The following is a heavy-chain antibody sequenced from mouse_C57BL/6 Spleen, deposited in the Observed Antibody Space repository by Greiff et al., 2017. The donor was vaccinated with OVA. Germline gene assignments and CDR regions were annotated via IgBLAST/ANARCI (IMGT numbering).Heavy chain of an antibody. CDR2: IYPGDGDT. J-gene: IGHJ3*01. CDR1: GYAFSSSW. V-gene: IGHV1-82*01. Sequence: VKLMESGPELVKPGASVKISRKASGYAFSSSWMNWVKQRPGKGLEWIGRIYPGDGDTNYNGKFKGKATLTADKSSSTAYMQLSSLTSEDSAVYFCARELNTWFAYWGQGTLVTVSA. CDR3: ARELNTWFAY.